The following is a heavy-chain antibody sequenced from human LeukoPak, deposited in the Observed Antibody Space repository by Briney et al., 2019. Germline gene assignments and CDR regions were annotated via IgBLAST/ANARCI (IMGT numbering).Heavy chain of an antibody. J-gene: IGHJ3*02. Sequence: GGSLRLSCAASGFTFSDYYMSWIRQAPGKGLEWVSYISSSGSTIYYADSVKGRLTISRDNAKNSLYLQMSSLRAEDTAVYYCARRDGNDAFDICGQGTMVTVSS. D-gene: IGHD1-1*01. CDR2: ISSSGSTI. CDR1: GFTFSDYY. V-gene: IGHV3-11*04. CDR3: ARRDGNDAFDI.